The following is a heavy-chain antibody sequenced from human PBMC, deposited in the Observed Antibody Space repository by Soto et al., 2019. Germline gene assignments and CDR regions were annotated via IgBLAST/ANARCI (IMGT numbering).Heavy chain of an antibody. CDR1: GGSFSGYY. J-gene: IGHJ4*02. D-gene: IGHD2-2*01. CDR2: IYSTGST. CDR3: AKYRRTEAEGFTLDY. V-gene: IGHV4-34*10. Sequence: TPSPTCVVYGGSFSGYYWSWIRESPLNIIEWIRDIYSTGSTTYSASIRTLVAMYLDTSKKQFSLKLNSVNAADTAVYFCAKYRRTEAEGFTLDYWGRGILVTVSS.